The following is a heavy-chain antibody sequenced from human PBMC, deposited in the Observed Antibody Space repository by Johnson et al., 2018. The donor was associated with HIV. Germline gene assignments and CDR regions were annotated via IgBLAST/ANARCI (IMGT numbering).Heavy chain of an antibody. CDR2: ISYDGSNK. CDR3: ASSQGSGEGAFDI. Sequence: QVQLVESGGGVVQPGRSLRLSCAASGFTFSSYAMHWVRQAPGKGLEWVAVISYDGSNKYYADSVKGRFTISRDNSKNTLYLQMNSLRVEDTAVYYCASSQGSGEGAFDIWGQGTMVTVSS. V-gene: IGHV3-30-3*01. D-gene: IGHD2-21*01. CDR1: GFTFSSYA. J-gene: IGHJ3*02.